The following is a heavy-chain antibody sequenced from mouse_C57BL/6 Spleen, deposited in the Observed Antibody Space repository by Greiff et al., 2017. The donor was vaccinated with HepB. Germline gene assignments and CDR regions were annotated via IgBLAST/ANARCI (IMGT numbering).Heavy chain of an antibody. D-gene: IGHD3-2*02. CDR1: GFTFSSYA. V-gene: IGHV5-9-1*02. Sequence: EVKLVESGEGLVKPGGSLKLSCAASGFTFSSYAMSWVRQTPEKRLEWVAYISSGGDYIYYADTVKGRFTISRDNARNTLYLQMSSLKSEDTAMYYCTRVNSSGSSNYFDYWGQGTTLTVSS. CDR3: TRVNSSGSSNYFDY. CDR2: ISSGGDYI. J-gene: IGHJ2*01.